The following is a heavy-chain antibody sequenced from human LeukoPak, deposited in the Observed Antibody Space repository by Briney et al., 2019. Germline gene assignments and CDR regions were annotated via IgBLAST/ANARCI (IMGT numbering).Heavy chain of an antibody. CDR3: ASEGAAAGPLYYYYGMDV. CDR2: INSDGSST. J-gene: IGHJ6*02. Sequence: GGSLRLSCAASGFTFSSYWMHWVRQAPGKGLVWVSRINSDGSSTSYADSVKGRFTISRDNAKNTLYLQMNSLRAEDTAVYYCASEGAAAGPLYYYYGMDVWGQGTTVTVSS. V-gene: IGHV3-74*01. D-gene: IGHD6-13*01. CDR1: GFTFSSYW.